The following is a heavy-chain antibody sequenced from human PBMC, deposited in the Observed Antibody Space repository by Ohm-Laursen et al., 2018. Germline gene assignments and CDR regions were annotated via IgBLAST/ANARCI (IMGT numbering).Heavy chain of an antibody. CDR2: ITWDSGSI. D-gene: IGHD4-11*01. CDR3: ARAPALSNSPDY. CDR1: GFTFGDYG. Sequence: SLRLSCAASGFTFGDYGLHWVRQAPRKGLEWVSSITWDSGSIGYADSVEGRFTVSRDNAKKSLYLQMNSLRVEDTALYYCARAPALSNSPDYWGQGTLVTVSS. J-gene: IGHJ4*02. V-gene: IGHV3-9*01.